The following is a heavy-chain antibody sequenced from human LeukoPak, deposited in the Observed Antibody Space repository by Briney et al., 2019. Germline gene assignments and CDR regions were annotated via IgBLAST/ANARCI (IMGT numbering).Heavy chain of an antibody. J-gene: IGHJ4*02. V-gene: IGHV1-2*02. D-gene: IGHD3-3*01. CDR3: TRDLMDLEWFVLDFDY. CDR1: GYTFTGYY. Sequence: GASVRVSCKASGYTFTGYYMHWVRQAPGQGLEWVACINPNSGGTNYAHTFQGSVTMTRDTSISTAYMQMNRLRSDDTAVYYCTRDLMDLEWFVLDFDYWGQGTLVTVSS. CDR2: INPNSGGT.